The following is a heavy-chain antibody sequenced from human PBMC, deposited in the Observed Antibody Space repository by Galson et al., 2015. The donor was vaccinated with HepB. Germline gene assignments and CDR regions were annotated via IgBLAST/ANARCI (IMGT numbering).Heavy chain of an antibody. CDR3: ARRQLAAAGPNDAFDI. J-gene: IGHJ3*02. CDR1: GYSFTSYW. Sequence: QSGAEVKKPGESLKISCKGSGYSFTSYWIGWVRQMPGKGLEWMGIIYPGDSDTRYSPSFQGQVTISADKSISTAYLQWSSLKASDTAMYYCARRQLAAAGPNDAFDIWGQGTMVTVSS. CDR2: IYPGDSDT. D-gene: IGHD6-13*01. V-gene: IGHV5-51*01.